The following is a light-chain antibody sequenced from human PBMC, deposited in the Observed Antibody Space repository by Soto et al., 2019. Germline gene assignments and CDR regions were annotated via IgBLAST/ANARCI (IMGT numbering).Light chain of an antibody. J-gene: IGLJ1*01. V-gene: IGLV2-14*03. CDR2: DVS. Sequence: QSVVAQPASLSGSPGQSITISCTGTSNYVGHFNYVSWFQQHPGKAPKLLIFDVSNWPSGVSDRFSGSKSGNTASLTISGLQPEDEADYYCTSFTTSNTFVFGSGTNSPS. CDR1: SNYVGHFNY. CDR3: TSFTTSNTFV.